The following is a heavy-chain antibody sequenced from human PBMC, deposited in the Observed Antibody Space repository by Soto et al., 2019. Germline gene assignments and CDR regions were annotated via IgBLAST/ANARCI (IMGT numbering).Heavy chain of an antibody. CDR1: GGTFSSYA. Sequence: GASVKVSCKASGGTFSSYAISWVRQAPGQGLEWMGGIIPIFGTANYAQKFQGRVTITADESTSTAYMELSSLRSEDTAVYYCARDEFVRYFDWLSPTPRLRMAVSTRRTTVTVSS. CDR2: IIPIFGTA. J-gene: IGHJ6*02. D-gene: IGHD3-9*01. V-gene: IGHV1-69*13. CDR3: ARDEFVRYFDWLSPTPRLRMAV.